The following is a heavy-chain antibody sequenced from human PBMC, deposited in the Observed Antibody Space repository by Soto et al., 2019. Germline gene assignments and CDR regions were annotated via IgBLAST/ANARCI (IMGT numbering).Heavy chain of an antibody. CDR3: ARGQREDPFFDS. Sequence: PSETLSLTCAVYGGSFSGYHWNWIRQTPGKGLEWIGDINPVESTKYNPSLKSRVTISLDTSKNQFSLKLSSVTAADTAVYYCARGQREDPFFDSWGQGALVTVSS. J-gene: IGHJ4*02. CDR2: INPVEST. V-gene: IGHV4-34*01. CDR1: GGSFSGYH.